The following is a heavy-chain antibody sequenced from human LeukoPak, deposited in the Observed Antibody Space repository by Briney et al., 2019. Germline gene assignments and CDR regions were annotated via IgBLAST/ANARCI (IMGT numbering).Heavy chain of an antibody. V-gene: IGHV3-48*01. CDR3: ARGRTWFDS. D-gene: IGHD2-8*01. CDR2: ISGSSGII. Sequence: GGSLRLSCAASGFTFNTYTMNWVRQAPGKGLEWVSYISGSSGIIDYADSVRGRFTISRDNAKNSLYLQMNSLRAEDTAVYYCARGRTWFDSWGQGTLVTVSS. J-gene: IGHJ5*01. CDR1: GFTFNTYT.